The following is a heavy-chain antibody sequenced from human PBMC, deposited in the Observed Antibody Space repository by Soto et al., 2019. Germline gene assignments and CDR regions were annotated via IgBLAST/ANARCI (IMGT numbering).Heavy chain of an antibody. Sequence: GGSLRLSCAACGFTFSSYGMHWVRQAPGKGLEWVAVISYDGSNKYYADSVKGRFTISRDNSKNTLYLQMNSLRAEDTAVYYCAQDRKLWPDYWGQGTLVTVSS. J-gene: IGHJ4*02. CDR2: ISYDGSNK. CDR3: AQDRKLWPDY. V-gene: IGHV3-30*18. D-gene: IGHD5-18*01. CDR1: GFTFSSYG.